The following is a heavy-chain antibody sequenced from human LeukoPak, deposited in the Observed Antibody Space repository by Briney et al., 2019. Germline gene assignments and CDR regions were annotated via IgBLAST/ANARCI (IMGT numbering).Heavy chain of an antibody. D-gene: IGHD1-1*01. V-gene: IGHV3-23*01. CDR2: ISGSGGST. Sequence: HSGGSLRLSCAASGFTFSSYGMSWVRQAPGKGLEWVSAISGSGGSTYYADSVKGRFTISRDNSKNTLYLQMNSLRAEDTAVYYCGTGTTGTSGWSDYYYYYYMDVWGKGTTVTISS. CDR1: GFTFSSYG. CDR3: GTGTTGTSGWSDYYYYYYMDV. J-gene: IGHJ6*03.